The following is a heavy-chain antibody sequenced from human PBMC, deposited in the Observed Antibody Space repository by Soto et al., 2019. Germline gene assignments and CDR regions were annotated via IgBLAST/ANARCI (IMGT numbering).Heavy chain of an antibody. CDR1: GFSLTTSGVG. D-gene: IGHD3-16*01. V-gene: IGHV2-5*02. CDR2: IYWDDDK. Sequence: QITLKESGPTLVKSTQTLTLTCTFSGFSLTTSGVGVGWIRQPPGKALEWLALIYWDDDKRYSPSLKSRLTITKDTSKNQVVLMMTNMDPVDTATYYCAHILGDDWFDPWGQGTLVTVSS. J-gene: IGHJ5*02. CDR3: AHILGDDWFDP.